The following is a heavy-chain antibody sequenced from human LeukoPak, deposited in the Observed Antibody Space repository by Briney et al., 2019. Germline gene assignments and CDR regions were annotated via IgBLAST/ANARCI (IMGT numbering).Heavy chain of an antibody. D-gene: IGHD5-18*01. V-gene: IGHV4-39*07. CDR3: ARHGGYSLGYNY. J-gene: IGHJ4*02. CDR2: IYSRGTT. CDR1: GGSISSRRYY. Sequence: SETLSLTCSVSGGSISSRRYYWGWIRQPPGKGLEWIGSIYSRGTTFYNPSLRSRVTMSVDTSKNQFSLRLISVTAADTAVYYCARHGGYSLGYNYWGQGTLVTVSS.